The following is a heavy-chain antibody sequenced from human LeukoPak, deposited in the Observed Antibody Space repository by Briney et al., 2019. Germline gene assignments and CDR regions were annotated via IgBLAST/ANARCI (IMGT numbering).Heavy chain of an antibody. CDR3: ARGGDSAFDY. J-gene: IGHJ4*02. Sequence: SETLSLTCAVYGGSFSGYYWSWIRQPPGKGLEWIGEVNHSGSTNYNPSLKSRVTISVDTSKNQFSLKLSSVTAADTAVYYCARGGDSAFDYWGQGTLVTVSS. D-gene: IGHD7-27*01. CDR1: GGSFSGYY. V-gene: IGHV4-34*01. CDR2: VNHSGST.